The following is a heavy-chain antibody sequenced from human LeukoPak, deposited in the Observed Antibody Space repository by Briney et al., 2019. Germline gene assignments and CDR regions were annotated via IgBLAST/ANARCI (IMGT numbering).Heavy chain of an antibody. CDR3: ARATIFGVVTHPNGMDV. J-gene: IGHJ6*02. D-gene: IGHD3-3*01. CDR2: IYSGGST. Sequence: GGSLRLSCAASGFTVSSNYMSWVRQAPGKGLEWVSVIYSGGSTYYADSVKGRFTISRDNSKNTLYLQMNSLRAEDTAVYYCARATIFGVVTHPNGMDVWGQGTTVTVSS. CDR1: GFTVSSNY. V-gene: IGHV3-66*01.